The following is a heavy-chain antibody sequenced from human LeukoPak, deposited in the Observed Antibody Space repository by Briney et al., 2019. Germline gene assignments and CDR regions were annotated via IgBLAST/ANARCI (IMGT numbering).Heavy chain of an antibody. J-gene: IGHJ5*02. Sequence: ASVKVSCKASGYTFTSYDINWVRQATGQGLEWMGWMNPNSGNTGYVQKFQGRVNMTRNTSINTAYMELSSLRSEDTAVYYCAGRDIVLMVYAMDSWFDPWGQGTLVTVSS. D-gene: IGHD2-8*01. V-gene: IGHV1-8*01. CDR2: MNPNSGNT. CDR1: GYTFTSYD. CDR3: AGRDIVLMVYAMDSWFDP.